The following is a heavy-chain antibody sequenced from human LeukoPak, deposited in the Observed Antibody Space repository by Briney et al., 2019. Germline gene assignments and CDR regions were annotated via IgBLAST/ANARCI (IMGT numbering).Heavy chain of an antibody. V-gene: IGHV3-23*01. Sequence: GGSLRLSCAASGFTFSSYAMSWVRQAPGKGLEWVSAISGSGGSTYYADSVKGRFTISRDNSKNTLYLQMNSLRTEDTAVYYCARSSRGVQGVITPPKYWGQGTLVTVSS. CDR1: GFTFSSYA. D-gene: IGHD3-10*01. CDR3: ARSSRGVQGVITPPKY. CDR2: ISGSGGST. J-gene: IGHJ4*02.